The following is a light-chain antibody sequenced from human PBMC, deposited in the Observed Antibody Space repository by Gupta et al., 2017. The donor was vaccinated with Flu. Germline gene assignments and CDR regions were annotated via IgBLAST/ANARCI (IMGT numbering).Light chain of an antibody. CDR1: QSVNSY. Sequence: PGERATLSCRASQSVNSYLAWYQQKPGQPPRLLIYDASNRATGIPARFSGSGSGTDFTLTISSREPEDFAVYYCQQRSNWPPLTFGRGTKVEIK. V-gene: IGKV3-11*01. CDR2: DAS. CDR3: QQRSNWPPLT. J-gene: IGKJ4*01.